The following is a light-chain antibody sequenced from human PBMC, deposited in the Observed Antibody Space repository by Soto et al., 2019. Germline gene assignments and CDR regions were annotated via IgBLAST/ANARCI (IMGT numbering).Light chain of an antibody. V-gene: IGKV3-15*01. CDR2: GAS. J-gene: IGKJ4*01. CDR1: QSVSSD. CDR3: QHYNNWPLT. Sequence: ERVMTQSPATLSVSPGERATLSCRASQSVSSDLAWYQQKPGQAPRLLIYGASTRATGVPARFSGSGSGTDFTLTISSLQSEDFAVYYCQHYNNWPLTFGGGTKVEIK.